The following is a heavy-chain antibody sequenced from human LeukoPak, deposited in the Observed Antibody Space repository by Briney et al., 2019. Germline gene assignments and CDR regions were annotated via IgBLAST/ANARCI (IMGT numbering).Heavy chain of an antibody. J-gene: IGHJ5*02. Sequence: PSETLSLTCTVSGYSISSGYYWGWIRQPPGKGLEWIGSIYHSGSTYYNPSLKSRVTISVDTSKNQFSLKLSSVTAADTAVYYCARRAGSGWFDPWGQGTLVTVSS. CDR2: IYHSGST. V-gene: IGHV4-38-2*02. CDR1: GYSISSGYY. D-gene: IGHD6-13*01. CDR3: ARRAGSGWFDP.